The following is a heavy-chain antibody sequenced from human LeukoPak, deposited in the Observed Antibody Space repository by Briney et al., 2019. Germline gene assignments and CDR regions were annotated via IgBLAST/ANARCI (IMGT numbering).Heavy chain of an antibody. CDR1: GGTFSSYA. Sequence: SVKVSCKASGGTFSSYAISWVRQAPGQGLEWMGGIIPIFGTANYAQKFQGRVTITTDESTSTAYMELSSLRSEDTAVYYCARERPLSYYSDSSGPYYFDYWGQGTTVTVSS. CDR3: ARERPLSYYSDSSGPYYFDY. J-gene: IGHJ4*03. D-gene: IGHD3-22*01. V-gene: IGHV1-69*05. CDR2: IIPIFGTA.